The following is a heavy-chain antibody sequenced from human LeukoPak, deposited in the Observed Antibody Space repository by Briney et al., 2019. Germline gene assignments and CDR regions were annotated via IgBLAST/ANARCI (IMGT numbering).Heavy chain of an antibody. D-gene: IGHD3-22*01. CDR3: ARLTLGYYYDSSGYYDY. CDR2: INHSGST. J-gene: IGHJ4*02. V-gene: IGHV4-34*01. Sequence: PPETLSLTCAVYGGSFSGYYWSWIRQPPGKGLEWIGEINHSGSTNYNPSLKSRVTISVDKSKNQFSLKLSSVTAADTAVYYCARLTLGYYYDSSGYYDYWGQGTLVTVSS. CDR1: GGSFSGYY.